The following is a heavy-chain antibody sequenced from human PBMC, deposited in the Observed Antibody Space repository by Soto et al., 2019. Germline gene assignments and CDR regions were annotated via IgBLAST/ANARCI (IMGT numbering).Heavy chain of an antibody. D-gene: IGHD2-21*02. J-gene: IGHJ3*02. CDR1: GGSMNDFY. CDR2: IYYSGST. CDR3: ARGGDTRDAFDI. Sequence: SETLSLTCTVSGGSMNDFYWSCIRQAPGKGLEWIGYIYYSGSTNYMPSLKRRVTISADTSSNQFSLRLTSATAADTAVYYCARGGDTRDAFDIWGQGTMVTVSS. V-gene: IGHV4-59*01.